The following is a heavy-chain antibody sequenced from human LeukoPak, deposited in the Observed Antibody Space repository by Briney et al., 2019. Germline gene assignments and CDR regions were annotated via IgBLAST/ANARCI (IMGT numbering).Heavy chain of an antibody. J-gene: IGHJ4*02. Sequence: SETLSLTCTVSGGSISSSSYYWGWIRQPPGKGLEWIGSIYYSGSTYYNPSLKSRVTISVDTSKNQFSLKLSSVTAADTAVYYCARDTFPITNWGQGTLVTLSS. D-gene: IGHD3-10*01. CDR1: GGSISSSSYY. CDR2: IYYSGST. V-gene: IGHV4-39*07. CDR3: ARDTFPITN.